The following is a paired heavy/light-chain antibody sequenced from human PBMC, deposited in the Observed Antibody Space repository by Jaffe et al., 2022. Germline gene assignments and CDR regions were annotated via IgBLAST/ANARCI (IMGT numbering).Light chain of an antibody. CDR3: QQRSNWPPGFT. CDR1: QSVSSY. J-gene: IGKJ4*01. V-gene: IGKV3-11*01. Sequence: EIVLTQSPATLSLSPGERATLSCRASQSVSSYLAWYQQKPGQAPRLLIHDASNRATGIPARFSGSGSGTDFTLTISSLEPEDFAVYYCQQRSNWPPGFTFGGGTKVEIK. CDR2: DAS.
Heavy chain of an antibody. CDR2: IRYDGSTK. J-gene: IGHJ4*02. D-gene: IGHD1-26*01. Sequence: QVQLVESGGGVVQPGGSLRLSCAASGFTFSSYGMHWVRQAPGKGLEWVAFIRYDGSTKNYPDSVKGRFTISRDDSKNTLYLQMNSLRAEDTAFYYCAKDRSGTYYFDDWGQGTLVTVSS. CDR1: GFTFSSYG. CDR3: AKDRSGTYYFDD. V-gene: IGHV3-30*02.